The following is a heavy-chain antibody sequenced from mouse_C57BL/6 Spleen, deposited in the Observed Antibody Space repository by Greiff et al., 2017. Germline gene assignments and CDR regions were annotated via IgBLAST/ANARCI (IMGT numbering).Heavy chain of an antibody. CDR2: INPSSGDT. V-gene: IGHV1-7*01. D-gene: IGHD1-1*02. CDR1: GYTFTSYW. J-gene: IGHJ1*03. Sequence: QVQLKESGADLAKPGASVKLSCKASGYTFTSYWMNWVKQRPGQGLEWIGNINPSSGDTNYNQKFKDKATFTADKSSSTVYMQLISLTSEDSADYYWANCGCGYWYFDVWGTGTTVTVSS. CDR3: ANCGCGYWYFDV.